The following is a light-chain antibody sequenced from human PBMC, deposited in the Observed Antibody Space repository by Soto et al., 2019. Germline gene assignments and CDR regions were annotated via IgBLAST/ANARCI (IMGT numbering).Light chain of an antibody. CDR1: DIGTKS. CDR2: YDS. Sequence: SYELTRPPSVSVAPGKTARITCGGNDIGTKSVHWYQQKPGQAPVLVISYDSDRPSGIPERFSGSNSGNTATLIISRVEAGDEADYYCHLWDGSTDHRVFGGGTKVTVL. J-gene: IGLJ3*02. CDR3: HLWDGSTDHRV. V-gene: IGLV3-21*04.